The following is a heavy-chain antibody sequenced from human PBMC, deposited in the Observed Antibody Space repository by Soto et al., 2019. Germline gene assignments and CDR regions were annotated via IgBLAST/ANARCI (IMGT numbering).Heavy chain of an antibody. CDR1: GGTFSRHA. J-gene: IGHJ1*01. CDR2: IIPIFGTA. V-gene: IGHV1-69*01. CDR3: ARGWGYDSNDYYYAY. D-gene: IGHD3-22*01. Sequence: QVQLVQSGAEVRKPGSSVKVSCKASGGTFSRHAISWVRQAPGQGREWMGGIIPIFGTANHAQKFQGRVTSIADESTSTVYMELSSLRSEDTAMYYCARGWGYDSNDYYYAYWGQGTLVIFSS.